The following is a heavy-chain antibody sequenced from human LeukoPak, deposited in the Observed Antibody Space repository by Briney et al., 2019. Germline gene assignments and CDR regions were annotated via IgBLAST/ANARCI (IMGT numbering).Heavy chain of an antibody. D-gene: IGHD2-21*01. V-gene: IGHV1-24*01. CDR3: ATVRNVVIAFLFDP. CDR2: FDPEDGET. J-gene: IGHJ5*02. CDR1: GYTLTELS. Sequence: ASVKVSCKVSGYTLTELSMHWVRQAPGKGLEWMGGFDPEDGETIYAQKFQGRVTMTEDTSTDTAYMELSSLRSEDTAVYYCATVRNVVIAFLFDPWGQGTLVTVSS.